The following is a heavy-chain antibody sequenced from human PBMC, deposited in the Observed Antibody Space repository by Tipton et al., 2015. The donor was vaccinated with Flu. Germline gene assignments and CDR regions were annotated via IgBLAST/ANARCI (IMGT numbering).Heavy chain of an antibody. CDR3: AAGDWATVTHSPWFHP. D-gene: IGHD4-11*01. V-gene: IGHV4-34*01. J-gene: IGHJ5*02. Sequence: TLSLTCAVYGGSFSGYYWSWIRQPPGKGLEWLGEINHSGSTNYNPSLKSLVTISVDPSNNQFSLKLNSVTAADTAVYYCAAGDWATVTHSPWFHPWGQGTLVTVSS. CDR1: GGSFSGYY. CDR2: INHSGST.